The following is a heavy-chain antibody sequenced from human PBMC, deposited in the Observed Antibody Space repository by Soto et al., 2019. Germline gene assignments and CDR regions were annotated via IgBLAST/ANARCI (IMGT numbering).Heavy chain of an antibody. D-gene: IGHD2-2*02. CDR1: GYSFTSYW. V-gene: IGHV5-51*01. CDR3: ARGGIVVVPAAIRTYYYYYGMDV. Sequence: SCKGSGYSFTSYWIGWVRQMPGKGLGWMGIIYPGDSDTRYSPSFQGQVTISADKSISTAYLQWSSLKASDTAMYYCARGGIVVVPAAIRTYYYYYGMDVWGQGTTVTVSS. CDR2: IYPGDSDT. J-gene: IGHJ6*02.